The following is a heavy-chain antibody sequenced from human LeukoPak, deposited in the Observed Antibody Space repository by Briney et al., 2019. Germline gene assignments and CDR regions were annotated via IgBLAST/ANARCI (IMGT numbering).Heavy chain of an antibody. V-gene: IGHV3-30*18. J-gene: IGHJ4*02. CDR2: ISYEGSNE. CDR3: AKDGIRYYYDSSGYYGDY. Sequence: PGRSLRLSCAASGFIFSSYGMHWVRRAPGKGLEWVAVISYEGSNEYYADSVKGRFTISRDNSKNTLYLQMTSLRAEDTAVYYCAKDGIRYYYDSSGYYGDYWGQGTLVTVSS. CDR1: GFIFSSYG. D-gene: IGHD3-22*01.